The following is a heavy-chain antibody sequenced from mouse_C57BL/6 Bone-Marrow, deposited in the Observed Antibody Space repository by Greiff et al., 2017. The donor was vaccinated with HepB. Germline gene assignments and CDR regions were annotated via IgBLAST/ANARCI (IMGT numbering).Heavy chain of an antibody. CDR1: GYTFTSYW. V-gene: IGHV1-64*01. CDR2: IHPNSGST. CDR3: ARGYYGISSSYWYFDV. Sequence: QVHVKQSGAELVKPGASVKLSCKASGYTFTSYWMHWVKQRPGQGLEWIGMIHPNSGSTNYNEKFKSKATLTVDKSSSTAYMQLSSLTSEDSAVYYCARGYYGISSSYWYFDVWGTGTTVTVSS. J-gene: IGHJ1*03. D-gene: IGHD1-1*01.